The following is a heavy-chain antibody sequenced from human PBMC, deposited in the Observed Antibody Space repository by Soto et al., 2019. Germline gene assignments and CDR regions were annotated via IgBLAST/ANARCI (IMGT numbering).Heavy chain of an antibody. D-gene: IGHD3-3*01. Sequence: LRLSCAASGFTFSNAWMNWVRQAPGKGLEWVGRIKSKTDGGTTDYAAPVKGRFTISRDDSKNTLYLQMNSLKTEDTAVYYCTTDPLITIFGVDTDYGMDVWGQGTTVTVSS. V-gene: IGHV3-15*07. CDR1: GFTFSNAW. J-gene: IGHJ6*02. CDR2: IKSKTDGGTT. CDR3: TTDPLITIFGVDTDYGMDV.